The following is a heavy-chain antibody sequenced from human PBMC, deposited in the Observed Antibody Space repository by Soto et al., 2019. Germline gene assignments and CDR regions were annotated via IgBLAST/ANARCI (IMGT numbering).Heavy chain of an antibody. CDR1: GFTFDDYT. CDR2: ISWDGGST. Sequence: PGGCLRLSCAASGFTFDDYTMHWVRQAPGKGLEWVSLISWDGGSTYYADSVKGRFTISRDNSKNSLYLQMNSLRTEDTALYYCAKDGAQDYVLGRYGMDVWGQGTTLTVSS. V-gene: IGHV3-43*01. J-gene: IGHJ6*02. CDR3: AKDGAQDYVLGRYGMDV. D-gene: IGHD3-16*01.